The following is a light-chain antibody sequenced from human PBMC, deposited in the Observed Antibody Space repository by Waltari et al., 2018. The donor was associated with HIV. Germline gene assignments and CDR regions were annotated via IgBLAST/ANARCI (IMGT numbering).Light chain of an antibody. V-gene: IGLV4-69*01. Sequence: QLVVTQSPSASASLGASVKLTCTLSSGHSSYAIAWHQQRPQKGPRYLMKLNSDGSHTNGDGIPDRFSGSSSGAERYLTVSSLQSEDEADYYCQTWATGIVVFGGGTKLTVL. CDR1: SGHSSYA. J-gene: IGLJ2*01. CDR2: LNSDGSH. CDR3: QTWATGIVV.